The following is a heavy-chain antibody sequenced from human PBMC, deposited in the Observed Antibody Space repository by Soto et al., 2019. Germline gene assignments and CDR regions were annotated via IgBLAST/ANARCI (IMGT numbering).Heavy chain of an antibody. D-gene: IGHD6-13*01. V-gene: IGHV3-23*01. CDR3: AKAGLSDSPSAIDY. CDR1: GFMFSRSG. Sequence: GGSLRLSCAASGFMFSRSGMTWVRQAPGMRLESVAGIGGSGRNTYYADSVKGRSTISRDNSKNTLFLQMNSLRDEDTAIYYCAKAGLSDSPSAIDYWGQGTRVTVSS. CDR2: IGGSGRNT. J-gene: IGHJ4*02.